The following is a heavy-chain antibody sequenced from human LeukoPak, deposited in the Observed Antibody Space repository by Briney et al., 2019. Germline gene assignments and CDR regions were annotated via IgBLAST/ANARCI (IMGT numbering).Heavy chain of an antibody. CDR3: ARASAVEVVVDATQSTHRYFDL. J-gene: IGHJ2*01. CDR1: GGSISSYY. V-gene: IGHV4-59*01. D-gene: IGHD2-15*01. Sequence: SETLSLTCTVSGGSISSYYWSRIRQPPGKGLEWIGSMYYSGSTNYNPSLKSRATISVDTPNKQLSLTLSSVTAADTAVYYCARASAVEVVVDATQSTHRYFDLWGRGTPVTVSS. CDR2: MYYSGST.